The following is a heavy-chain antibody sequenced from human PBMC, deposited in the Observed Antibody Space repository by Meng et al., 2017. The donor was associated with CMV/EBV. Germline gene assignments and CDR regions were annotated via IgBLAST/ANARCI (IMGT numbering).Heavy chain of an antibody. CDR2: INSDGSST. CDR3: ARGSRYGDRLTSMYDAFDI. D-gene: IGHD4-17*01. J-gene: IGHJ3*02. V-gene: IGHV3-74*01. Sequence: GESLKISCAASGFTFSSYWMHWVRQAPGKGLVWVSRINSDGSSTSYADSVKGRFTISRDNAKNTLYLQMNSLRAEDTAVYYCARGSRYGDRLTSMYDAFDIWGQGKMVTVSS. CDR1: GFTFSSYW.